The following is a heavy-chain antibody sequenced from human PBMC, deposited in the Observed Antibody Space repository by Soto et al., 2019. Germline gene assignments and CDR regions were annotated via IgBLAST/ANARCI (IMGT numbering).Heavy chain of an antibody. CDR2: IWHSGLA. Sequence: QVQLQESGPGLVKPSGTLSLSCAVSGASISDNHWWNWIRQSPGRGLELIGEIWHSGLANYNPSLTSRLSMFVDTSRNSFYLTLAAVMAADTAVYYCARGKPGYSTGWGAFDVWGQGTTVTGSS. V-gene: IGHV4-4*02. CDR1: GASISDNHW. J-gene: IGHJ3*01. D-gene: IGHD6-19*01. CDR3: ARGKPGYSTGWGAFDV.